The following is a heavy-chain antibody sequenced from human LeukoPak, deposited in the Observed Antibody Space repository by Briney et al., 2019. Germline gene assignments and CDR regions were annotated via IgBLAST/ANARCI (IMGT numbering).Heavy chain of an antibody. Sequence: ASVKVSCKASGYTFTSYGISWVRQAPGQGLEWMGWISAYNGKTNYAQTLLGRVTMTTEASTSTAYMELRSLRSDDTAVYYCARASAWTTVTSEEVLYYYYYYMDVWGKGTTVTVSS. CDR3: ARASAWTTVTSEEVLYYYYYYMDV. V-gene: IGHV1-18*01. CDR2: ISAYNGKT. CDR1: GYTFTSYG. J-gene: IGHJ6*03. D-gene: IGHD4-17*01.